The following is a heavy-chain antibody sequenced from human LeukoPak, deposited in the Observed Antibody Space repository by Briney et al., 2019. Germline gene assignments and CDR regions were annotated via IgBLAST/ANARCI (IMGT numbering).Heavy chain of an antibody. Sequence: ASVKVSCKASGYTFTGYYMHWLRQAPGQGLEWMGRINPNSGGTNYAQKFQGRVTMTRDTSISTAYMELSRLRSDDTAVYYCAKNYGSGSQYYFDYWGQGTLVPVSS. D-gene: IGHD3-10*01. V-gene: IGHV1-2*06. CDR2: INPNSGGT. CDR3: AKNYGSGSQYYFDY. J-gene: IGHJ4*02. CDR1: GYTFTGYY.